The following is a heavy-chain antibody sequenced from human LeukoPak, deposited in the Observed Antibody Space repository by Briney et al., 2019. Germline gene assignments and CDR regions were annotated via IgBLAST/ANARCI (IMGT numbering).Heavy chain of an antibody. D-gene: IGHD3-16*01. Sequence: GGSLRLSCAASGFTFSSYAMHWVRQAPGKGLEWVAVISYDGSNKYYADSVKGRFTISRDNSKNTLYLQMNSLRAEDTAVYYCASLGRSVDYWGQGTLVTVSS. CDR1: GFTFSSYA. J-gene: IGHJ4*02. CDR2: ISYDGSNK. CDR3: ASLGRSVDY. V-gene: IGHV3-30-3*01.